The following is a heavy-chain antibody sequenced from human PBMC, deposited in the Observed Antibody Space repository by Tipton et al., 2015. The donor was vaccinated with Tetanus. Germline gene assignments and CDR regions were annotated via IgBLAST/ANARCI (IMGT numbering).Heavy chain of an antibody. CDR2: VFRSGSS. D-gene: IGHD2-21*02. V-gene: IGHV4-30-2*01. Sequence: TLSLTCAVSGASISSIYSWSWIRQPPGKGLEWIGYVFRSGSSHYNPSLKSRVTISTDKSKNQVSLRLNSVTAADTAVYFCARTPDCYCGMDVWGQGTTVTVSS. CDR3: ARTPDCYCGMDV. J-gene: IGHJ6*02. CDR1: GASISSIYS.